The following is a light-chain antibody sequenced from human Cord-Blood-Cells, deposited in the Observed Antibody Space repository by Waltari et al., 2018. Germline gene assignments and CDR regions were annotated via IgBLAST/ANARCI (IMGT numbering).Light chain of an antibody. V-gene: IGLV1-40*01. Sequence: QSVLTQPPSVSGAPAQRVTISCTGSSSNIGAGYDLHWYQQLPGTAPKLLIYGNSNRPSGVPDRFSGSKSGTSASLAITGLQAEDEADYYCQSYDSSLSGYVFGTGTKVTVL. CDR1: SSNIGAGYD. CDR2: GNS. CDR3: QSYDSSLSGYV. J-gene: IGLJ1*01.